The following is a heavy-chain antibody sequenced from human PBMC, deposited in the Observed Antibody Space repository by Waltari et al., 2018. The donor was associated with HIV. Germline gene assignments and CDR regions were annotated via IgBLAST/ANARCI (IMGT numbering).Heavy chain of an antibody. J-gene: IGHJ4*02. Sequence: QLQLQESGPGLVKPSETLSLTCTVSGGSISSGTYYWGWIRQPPGKGLEWIASLFYTGDTYYNPSLKSRVTISLETSKNQFSLKLTSVTAADTAVYYCASIAARGRVMEYWGQGILVSVSS. D-gene: IGHD6-6*01. CDR1: GGSISSGTYY. CDR3: ASIAARGRVMEY. CDR2: LFYTGDT. V-gene: IGHV4-39*07.